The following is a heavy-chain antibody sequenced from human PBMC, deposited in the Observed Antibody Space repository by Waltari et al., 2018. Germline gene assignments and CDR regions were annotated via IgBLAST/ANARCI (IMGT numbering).Heavy chain of an antibody. Sequence: QVHLVQSGAEVRRPGASVKVSCKVSGYTLTELSIHWVRQAPGKGLEWMGGVDPEDGEMIYAQKFQGRVTMTEDTPTDTVYMEVSSLRSEDTAVYYCASNQVDYSNYFYFDYWGQGTLVTVSS. V-gene: IGHV1-24*01. D-gene: IGHD4-4*01. CDR1: GYTLTELS. J-gene: IGHJ4*02. CDR2: VDPEDGEM. CDR3: ASNQVDYSNYFYFDY.